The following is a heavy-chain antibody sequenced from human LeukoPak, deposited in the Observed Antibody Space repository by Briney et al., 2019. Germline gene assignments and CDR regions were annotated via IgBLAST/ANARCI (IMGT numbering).Heavy chain of an antibody. V-gene: IGHV4-59*01. J-gene: IGHJ2*01. CDR1: GGSISSYY. CDR3: AGDRYYYGSGSYSTDWYFDL. Sequence: KPSETLSLTCTVSGGSISSYYWSWIRQPPGKGLEWIGYIYYSGSTNYNPSLKSRVTISVDTSKNQFSLKLSSVTAADTAVYYCAGDRYYYGSGSYSTDWYFDLWGRGTLVTVSS. D-gene: IGHD3-10*01. CDR2: IYYSGST.